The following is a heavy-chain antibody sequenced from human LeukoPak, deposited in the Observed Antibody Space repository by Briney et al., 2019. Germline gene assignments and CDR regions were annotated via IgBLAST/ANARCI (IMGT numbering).Heavy chain of an antibody. J-gene: IGHJ4*02. D-gene: IGHD6-19*01. Sequence: RSSETLSLTCTVYGGSFSGYYWSWIRQPPGKGLEWIGEINHSGSTNYNPSLKSRVTISVDTSKNQFSLKLSSVTAADTAVYYCARWKRQWLVHYFDYWGQGTLVTVSS. CDR3: ARWKRQWLVHYFDY. V-gene: IGHV4-34*01. CDR1: GGSFSGYY. CDR2: INHSGST.